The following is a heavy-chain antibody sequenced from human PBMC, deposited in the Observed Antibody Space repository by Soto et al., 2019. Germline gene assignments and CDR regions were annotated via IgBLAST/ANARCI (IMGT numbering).Heavy chain of an antibody. J-gene: IGHJ3*01. CDR3: ARDQLYYNDISGRPLNAFDV. V-gene: IGHV3-48*01. D-gene: IGHD3-22*01. CDR2: IGLGSSTK. CDR1: GFTFRNYG. Sequence: PGGSLRLSCAASGFTFRNYGMSWVRQAPGKGLEWVSYIGLGSSTKYYADSVEGRFTISRDNAKNSLYLQMNSLRAEDTAVYYCARDQLYYNDISGRPLNAFDVWGQGTMVTVSS.